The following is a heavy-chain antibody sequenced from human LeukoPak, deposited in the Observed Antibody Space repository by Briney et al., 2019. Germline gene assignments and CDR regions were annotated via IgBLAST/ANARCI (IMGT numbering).Heavy chain of an antibody. CDR1: GGSISSYY. V-gene: IGHV4-59*08. Sequence: SETLSLTCTVSGGSISSYYWSWIRQPPGKGLEWIGYIYYSGSTNYNSSLKSRVTISVDTSKNQFSLKLSSVTTADMAVYYCARRGSYLAFDIWGQGTMVTVSS. D-gene: IGHD1-26*01. CDR2: IYYSGST. CDR3: ARRGSYLAFDI. J-gene: IGHJ3*02.